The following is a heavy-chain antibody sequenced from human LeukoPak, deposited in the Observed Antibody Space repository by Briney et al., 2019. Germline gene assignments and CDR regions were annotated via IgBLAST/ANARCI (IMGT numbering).Heavy chain of an antibody. V-gene: IGHV3-23*01. CDR2: ISGDGGIT. CDR3: AKAMYGDYAYYFDY. CDR1: GFTFSSHA. Sequence: PGGSLRLSCAASGFTFSSHAMSWVRQAPGKGLEWVSAISGDGGITYYAASVKGRFTISRDNSKNTLYLQMNSLRAEDTALYYCAKAMYGDYAYYFDYWGQGTLVTVSS. J-gene: IGHJ4*02. D-gene: IGHD4-17*01.